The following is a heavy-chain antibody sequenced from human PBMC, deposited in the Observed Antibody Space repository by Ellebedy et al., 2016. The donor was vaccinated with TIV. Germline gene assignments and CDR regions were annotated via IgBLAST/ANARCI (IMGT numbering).Heavy chain of an antibody. J-gene: IGHJ6*02. V-gene: IGHV4-59*01. CDR1: GGSISSYY. Sequence: SETLSLTXTVSGGSISSYYWSWIRQPPGKGLEWIGYIYYSGSTNYNPSLKSRVTISVDTSKNQFSLKLSSVTAADTAVYYCARVWASYDFWSGLDYGMDVWGQGTTVTVSS. D-gene: IGHD3-3*01. CDR2: IYYSGST. CDR3: ARVWASYDFWSGLDYGMDV.